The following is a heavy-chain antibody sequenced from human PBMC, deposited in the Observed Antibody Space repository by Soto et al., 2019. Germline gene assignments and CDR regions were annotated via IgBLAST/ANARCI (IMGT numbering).Heavy chain of an antibody. CDR1: GFTFSDYY. V-gene: IGHV3-11*05. CDR3: ARAVGVVTAISYYYYGMDV. J-gene: IGHJ6*02. D-gene: IGHD2-21*02. Sequence: GSLRLSCAASGFTFSDYYMSWIRQAPGKGLEWVSYISSSSSYTNYADSVKGRFTISRDNAKNSLYLQMNSLRAEDTAVYYCARAVGVVTAISYYYYGMDVWGQGTTVTVSS. CDR2: ISSSSSYT.